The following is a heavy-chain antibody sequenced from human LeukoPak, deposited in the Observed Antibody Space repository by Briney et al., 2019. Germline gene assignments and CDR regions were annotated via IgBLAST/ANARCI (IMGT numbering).Heavy chain of an antibody. V-gene: IGHV4-30-4*01. Sequence: SQTLSLTCTVSGGSISSGDYYWSWIRQPPGKGLEWIGYIYYSGSTYYNPSLKSRVTISVDTSKNQFSLKLSSVTAADTAVYYCARIAYDYVWGSYPHSALDADYWGQGTLVTVSS. CDR3: ARIAYDYVWGSYPHSALDADY. D-gene: IGHD3-16*02. J-gene: IGHJ4*02. CDR2: IYYSGST. CDR1: GGSISSGDYY.